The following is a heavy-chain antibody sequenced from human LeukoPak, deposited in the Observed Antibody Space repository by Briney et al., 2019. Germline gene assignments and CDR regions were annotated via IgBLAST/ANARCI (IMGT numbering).Heavy chain of an antibody. CDR2: ISSSSSYI. V-gene: IGHV3-21*01. CDR1: GFTFSSYS. D-gene: IGHD3-22*01. Sequence: GGSLRLSCAASGFTFSSYSMNWVRQAPGKGLEWVSSISSSSSYIYYADSVKGRFTISRDNAKNSLYLQMNSLRAEDTAVYYCARDSYDSSGYLPFHHWGQGTLVTVSS. J-gene: IGHJ1*01. CDR3: ARDSYDSSGYLPFHH.